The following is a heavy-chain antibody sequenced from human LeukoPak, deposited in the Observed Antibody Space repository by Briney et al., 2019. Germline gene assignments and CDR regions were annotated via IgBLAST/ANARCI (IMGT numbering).Heavy chain of an antibody. J-gene: IGHJ4*02. V-gene: IGHV3-7*01. CDR2: IRQDGSMK. CDR3: ARDEKSGSYVY. D-gene: IGHD1-26*01. Sequence: PGGSLRLFCAASGFTFCSYWMSWVRQARGGGREGVATIRQDGSMKKYVHSVRGRFTISRDNAKSSLYLQMSSLKAEDSAVYYCARDEKSGSYVYWGQGTLVTVSS. CDR1: GFTFCSYW.